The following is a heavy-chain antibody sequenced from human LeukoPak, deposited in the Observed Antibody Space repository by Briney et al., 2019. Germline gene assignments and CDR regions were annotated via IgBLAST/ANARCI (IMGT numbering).Heavy chain of an antibody. CDR2: IYSGGNT. CDR1: GFTVNCEY. D-gene: IGHD1-26*01. J-gene: IGHJ3*02. V-gene: IGHV3-53*01. CDR3: ARGGRAGWSGSYEDSTYT. Sequence: PGGSLRLSWEASGFTVNCEYMRLVRQAPGKGLEWVSVIYSGGNTYYADSVKGRFTISRDNSKNTLFLQMDSLRADDTAVYYCARGGRAGWSGSYEDSTYTWGQGTMVTVSS.